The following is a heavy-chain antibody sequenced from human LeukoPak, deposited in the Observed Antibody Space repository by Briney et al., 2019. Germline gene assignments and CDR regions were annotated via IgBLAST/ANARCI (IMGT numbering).Heavy chain of an antibody. CDR1: GFTFDDYA. V-gene: IGHV3-9*01. D-gene: IGHD1-26*01. J-gene: IGHJ5*02. CDR3: GRVGAS. CDR2: ISWNSGSI. Sequence: GGSLRLSCAASGFTFDDYAMHWVRQAPGKGLEWVSGISWNSGSIGYADSVKGRFTISRDNAKNSLYLQMNSLRAEDTALYYCGRVGASWGQGTLVTVSS.